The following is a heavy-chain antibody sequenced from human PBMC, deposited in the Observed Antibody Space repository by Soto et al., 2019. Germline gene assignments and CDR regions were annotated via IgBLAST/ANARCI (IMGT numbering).Heavy chain of an antibody. J-gene: IGHJ5*02. D-gene: IGHD4-17*01. Sequence: QVQLVESGGGVVQPGRSLRLSCAASGFTFSSYGMHWVRQAPGEGLEWVAVIWYDASNKYYADSVKGRFTISRDNSKNTLYLQMNSMRAEDTAVYYCARGRFLRCGVYDWFDPWGQGTLVTVSS. V-gene: IGHV3-33*01. CDR2: IWYDASNK. CDR1: GFTFSSYG. CDR3: ARGRFLRCGVYDWFDP.